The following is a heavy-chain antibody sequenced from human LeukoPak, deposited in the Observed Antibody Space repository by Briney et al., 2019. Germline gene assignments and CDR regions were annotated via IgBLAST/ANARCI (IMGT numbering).Heavy chain of an antibody. V-gene: IGHV3-9*01. CDR1: GFTFDDYA. D-gene: IGHD6-19*01. CDR3: VKESEDSSGWATRYYFDY. J-gene: IGHJ4*02. Sequence: PGRSLRLSCAASGFTFDDYAMHWVRQAPGKGLEWVACITWNSDNIDYAESVRGRFTISRDNAKNSLYLEMNSLRLEDTALYYCVKESEDSSGWATRYYFDYWGQGSLVAVSS. CDR2: ITWNSDNI.